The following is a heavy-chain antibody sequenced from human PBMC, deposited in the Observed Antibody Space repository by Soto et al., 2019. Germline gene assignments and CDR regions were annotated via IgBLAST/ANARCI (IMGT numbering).Heavy chain of an antibody. J-gene: IGHJ3*02. CDR3: ARNRGAAGPFDI. CDR1: GFSVSTNY. D-gene: IGHD3-10*01. V-gene: IGHV3-66*01. CDR2: IYISGGT. Sequence: EVQLVESGGGLVQPGGSLRLSCAASGFSVSTNYLNWVRQAPGKGLEWVSVIYISGGTYYADSVKGRFTISRDNSKNTLLLQMHSLRDEDTAVYYCARNRGAAGPFDIWGQGTMVTVSS.